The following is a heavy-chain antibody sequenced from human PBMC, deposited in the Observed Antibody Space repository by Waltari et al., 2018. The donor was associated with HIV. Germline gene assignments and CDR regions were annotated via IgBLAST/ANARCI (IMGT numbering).Heavy chain of an antibody. Sequence: EVQLVESGGGLVQPGGSLKLSCAASGFTFSGSAMHWVRQASGQGLEWVGRIRSKANSYATAYAASVKGRFTISRDDSKNTAYLQMNSLKTEDTAVYYCTRLRRSTTPCGGDCYSETNDAFDIWGQGTMVTVSS. D-gene: IGHD2-21*01. CDR3: TRLRRSTTPCGGDCYSETNDAFDI. J-gene: IGHJ3*02. V-gene: IGHV3-73*02. CDR2: IRSKANSYAT. CDR1: GFTFSGSA.